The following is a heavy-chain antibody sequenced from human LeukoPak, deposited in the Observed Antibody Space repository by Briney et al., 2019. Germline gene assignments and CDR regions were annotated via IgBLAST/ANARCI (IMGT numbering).Heavy chain of an antibody. J-gene: IGHJ4*02. CDR2: ISSSSSYI. Sequence: GGSLRLSCAASGFTFSNYNMNWVRQAPGKGLEWVSSISSSSSYIYYADSVKGRFTISRDNAKNSLYLQMNSLRDEDTAVYYCARGQLSGSGWYHRMGDYWGQGTLVTVSS. CDR3: ARGQLSGSGWYHRMGDY. V-gene: IGHV3-21*01. CDR1: GFTFSNYN. D-gene: IGHD6-19*01.